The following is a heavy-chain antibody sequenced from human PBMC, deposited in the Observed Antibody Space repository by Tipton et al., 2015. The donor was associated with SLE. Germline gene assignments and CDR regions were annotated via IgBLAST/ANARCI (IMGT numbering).Heavy chain of an antibody. CDR3: ASQLPYCSGGSCYSY. V-gene: IGHV3-64*04. CDR1: GFTFSSYA. CDR2: ISSNGGST. J-gene: IGHJ4*02. Sequence: SLRLSCSASGFTFSSYAMHWVRQAPGKGLEYVSAISSNGGSTYYADSVKGRFTISRDNAKNSLYLQMNSLRAEDTAVYYCASQLPYCSGGSCYSYWGQGTLVTVSS. D-gene: IGHD2-15*01.